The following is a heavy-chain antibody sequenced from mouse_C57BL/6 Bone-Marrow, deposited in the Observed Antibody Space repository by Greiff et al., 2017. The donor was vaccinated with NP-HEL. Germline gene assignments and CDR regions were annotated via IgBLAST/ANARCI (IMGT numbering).Heavy chain of an antibody. V-gene: IGHV1-69*01. CDR3: ARGSSYAEFAY. CDR2: IDPSDSYT. D-gene: IGHD1-1*01. CDR1: GYTFTSYW. J-gene: IGHJ3*01. Sequence: QVQLQQSGAELVMPGASVKLSCKASGYTFTSYWMHWVKQRPGQGLEWIGEIDPSDSYTNYNQKFKGKSTLTVDESSSTAYMQLSSLTSEDSAVYYCARGSSYAEFAYWGQGTLVTVSA.